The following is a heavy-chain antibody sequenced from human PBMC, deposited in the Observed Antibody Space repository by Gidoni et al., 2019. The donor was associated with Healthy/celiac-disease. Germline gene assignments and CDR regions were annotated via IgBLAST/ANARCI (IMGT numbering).Heavy chain of an antibody. D-gene: IGHD2-21*02. Sequence: QVQLVESGGGVVQPGSAPRLSCAASGFPFSSYAMHWVRQAPGKGLEWVAVISYDGSNKYYADSWKGRFTISRDNSKNTLYLQMNSLRAEDTAVYYCARAQYGGNFEGAFDIWGQGTMVTVSS. CDR1: GFPFSSYA. CDR2: ISYDGSNK. J-gene: IGHJ3*02. CDR3: ARAQYGGNFEGAFDI. V-gene: IGHV3-30-3*01.